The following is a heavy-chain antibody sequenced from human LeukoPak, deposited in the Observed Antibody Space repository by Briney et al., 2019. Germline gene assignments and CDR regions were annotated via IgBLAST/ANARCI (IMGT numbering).Heavy chain of an antibody. D-gene: IGHD6-13*01. CDR3: AKGVGSSWYFSIDY. V-gene: IGHV3-9*01. Sequence: PGRSLRLSCAASGFTFDDYAMHWVRQAPGKGLEWVSGISWNSGSIGYADSVKGRFTISRDNAKNSLYLQMNSLRAEDTALYYCAKGVGSSWYFSIDYWGQGTLVTVSS. J-gene: IGHJ4*02. CDR1: GFTFDDYA. CDR2: ISWNSGSI.